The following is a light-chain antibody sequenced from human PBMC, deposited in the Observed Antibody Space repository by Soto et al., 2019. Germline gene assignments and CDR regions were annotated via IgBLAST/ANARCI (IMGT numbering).Light chain of an antibody. CDR1: SSDVGGYKY. CDR2: EVS. Sequence: QSALTQPASVSGSPGQSITISCTGTSSDVGGYKYVSWYQQHPGKAPKLMIYEVSNRPSGVSNRFSGSKSGNTASLTISGLQAEDEADYYCSSYTTANTYVFGTGTTVTVL. V-gene: IGLV2-14*01. J-gene: IGLJ1*01. CDR3: SSYTTANTYV.